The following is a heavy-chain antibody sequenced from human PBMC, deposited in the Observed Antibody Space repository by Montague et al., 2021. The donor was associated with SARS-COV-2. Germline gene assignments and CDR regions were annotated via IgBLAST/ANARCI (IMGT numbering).Heavy chain of an antibody. CDR1: GGSISTYY. D-gene: IGHD2-15*01. V-gene: IGHV4-59*01. Sequence: SETLSLTCTVSGGSISTYYWSWIRQSPGKGLEWIGYIYYSGNPNYNPSLTSRLSMSVDTFKNQFSLELSSVTAADTAVFFCARGKGRSPDAFDIWGQGITVTVSS. J-gene: IGHJ3*02. CDR2: IYYSGNP. CDR3: ARGKGRSPDAFDI.